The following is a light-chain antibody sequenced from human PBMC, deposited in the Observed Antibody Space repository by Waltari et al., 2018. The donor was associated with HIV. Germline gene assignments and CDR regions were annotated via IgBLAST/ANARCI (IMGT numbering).Light chain of an antibody. CDR2: DVT. V-gene: IGLV2-11*01. Sequence: QSALTQPRSVSGSPGQSVTISCNGTSSDVGGYKSVSWYQQHPGKAPKLMIYDVTKRPSGVPDRFSGSKSDNTASLTISGLQAEDEAEYYCCSYPGSYPVVFGGGTKLTVL. CDR3: CSYPGSYPVV. J-gene: IGLJ2*01. CDR1: SSDVGGYKS.